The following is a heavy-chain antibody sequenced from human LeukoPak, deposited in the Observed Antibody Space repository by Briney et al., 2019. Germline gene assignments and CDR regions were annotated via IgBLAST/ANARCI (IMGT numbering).Heavy chain of an antibody. CDR1: GGSISSYY. CDR2: IYYSGST. J-gene: IGHJ6*03. D-gene: IGHD1-1*01. V-gene: IGHV4-59*01. CDR3: ARDQRYGYYYYMDV. Sequence: SETLSLTCTVSGGSISSYYWSWIRQPPGKGLEWIGYIYYSGSTNYNPSLKSRVTISVDTSKNQFSLKLSSVTAADTAVYYCARDQRYGYYYYMDVWGKGTTVTISS.